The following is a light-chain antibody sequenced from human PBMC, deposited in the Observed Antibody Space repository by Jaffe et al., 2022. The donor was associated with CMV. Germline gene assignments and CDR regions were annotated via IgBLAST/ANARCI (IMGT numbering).Light chain of an antibody. CDR2: DAF. J-gene: IGKJ5*01. CDR3: QQRYNWPLT. CDR1: QSVSSF. V-gene: IGKV3-11*01. Sequence: EIVLTQSPATLSLSPGERATLSCRASQSVSSFLAWYQQKPGQAPRLLIYDAFNRATGIPARFSGSGSGIDFTLTISSLEPEDFAVYYCQQRYNWPLTFGQGTRLEIK.